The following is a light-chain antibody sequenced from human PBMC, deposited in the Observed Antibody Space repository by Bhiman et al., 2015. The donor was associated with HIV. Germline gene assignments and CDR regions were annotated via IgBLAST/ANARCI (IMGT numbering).Light chain of an antibody. J-gene: IGLJ1*01. V-gene: IGLV2-14*03. CDR3: TSYTATASFV. CDR2: DVS. CDR1: SSDIGPYNY. Sequence: QSALTQPASVSGSPGQSITISCTGTSSDIGPYNYVSWYQQHPGKAPRLIIYDVSQRPSGISNRFSGSKSGNTASLTISGLQAEDEADYYCTSYTATASFVFGGATKVTVL.